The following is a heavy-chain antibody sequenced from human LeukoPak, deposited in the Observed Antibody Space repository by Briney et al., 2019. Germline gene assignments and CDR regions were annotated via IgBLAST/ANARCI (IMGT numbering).Heavy chain of an antibody. Sequence: GGSLRLSCAASGFTFSSYAMSWVRQAPGKGLEWASAISGSGGSTYYADSVKGRFTISRDNSKNTLYLQMNSLRAEDTAVYYCAKTVGYSKHIFDFWGQGTLVTVSS. CDR1: GFTFSSYA. CDR2: ISGSGGST. V-gene: IGHV3-23*01. J-gene: IGHJ4*02. D-gene: IGHD3-22*01. CDR3: AKTVGYSKHIFDF.